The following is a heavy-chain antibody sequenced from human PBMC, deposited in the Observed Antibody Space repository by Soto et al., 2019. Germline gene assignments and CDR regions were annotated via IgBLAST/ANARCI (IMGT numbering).Heavy chain of an antibody. CDR3: APVLRGVVNWFDP. CDR2: IATYNSNR. D-gene: IGHD3-10*01. V-gene: IGHV1-18*01. J-gene: IGHJ5*02. CDR1: GDTFTNFG. Sequence: HLVQSGPEVKKPGASITVSCKTSGDTFTNFGLSWVRQAPGQGLEWMGWIATYNSNRNYPQKFQCRLTLTTATSTSTAYMELKSLRYDDTAVYYCAPVLRGVVNWFDPWGQGTLVTVYS.